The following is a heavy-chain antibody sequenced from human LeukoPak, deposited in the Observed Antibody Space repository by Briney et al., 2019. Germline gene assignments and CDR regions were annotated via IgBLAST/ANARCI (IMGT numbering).Heavy chain of an antibody. Sequence: GGSLRLSCVGSGFTFSSYGIHWVRQAPGKGLEWVALIWFDGSDKYYAGSVKGRFTIPRDNSKSTLYLEMNSLRAEDTAVYYCARDDGSGYYYFDYWGQGTLVTVSS. CDR2: IWFDGSDK. CDR1: GFTFSSYG. D-gene: IGHD3-22*01. CDR3: ARDDGSGYYYFDY. V-gene: IGHV3-33*01. J-gene: IGHJ4*02.